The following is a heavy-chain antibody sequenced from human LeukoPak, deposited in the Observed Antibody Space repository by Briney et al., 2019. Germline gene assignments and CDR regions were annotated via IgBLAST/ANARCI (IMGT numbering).Heavy chain of an antibody. Sequence: SETLSLTCTVSGGSISSSIYYWGWIRQPPGKGLEWIGSISYSGSTYYTYYSPSLKSRVTISVDTSKNQFSLKLSSVTAADTAVYYCARHENYDGHTGDFDYWGQGTLVTVSS. J-gene: IGHJ4*02. V-gene: IGHV4-39*01. CDR2: ISYSGSTYYT. D-gene: IGHD4-23*01. CDR1: GGSISSSIYY. CDR3: ARHENYDGHTGDFDY.